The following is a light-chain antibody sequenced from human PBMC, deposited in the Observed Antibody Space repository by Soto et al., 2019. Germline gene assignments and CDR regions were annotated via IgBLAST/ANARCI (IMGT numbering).Light chain of an antibody. CDR2: DAS. V-gene: IGKV1-33*01. CDR1: QAIGNY. J-gene: IGKJ2*01. CDR3: QQYDGLPFT. Sequence: DIQMTQSPSSLSASVGDRVNITCQASQAIGNYLNWYQQKPGKAPKLLIYDASNLETGVPSRFIERRSGTDFTFTISSLQPEDFATYYCQQYDGLPFTFGQGTKLEIK.